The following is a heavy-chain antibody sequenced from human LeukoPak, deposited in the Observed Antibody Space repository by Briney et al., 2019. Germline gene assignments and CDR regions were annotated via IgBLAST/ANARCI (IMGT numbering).Heavy chain of an antibody. CDR1: GGTFSSYA. D-gene: IGHD2-15*01. Sequence: ASVKVSCKASGGTFSSYAISWVRQAPGQGLEWMGGIIPIFGTANYAQKFQGRVTITADKSTSTAYMELSSLRSEDTAVYYCAGGEGYCSGGSCLALDYWGQGTLVTVPS. V-gene: IGHV1-69*06. CDR2: IIPIFGTA. CDR3: AGGEGYCSGGSCLALDY. J-gene: IGHJ4*02.